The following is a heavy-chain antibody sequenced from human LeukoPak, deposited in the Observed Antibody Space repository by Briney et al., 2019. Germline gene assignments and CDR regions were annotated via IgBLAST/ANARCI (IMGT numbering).Heavy chain of an antibody. CDR1: GFTFSSYW. J-gene: IGHJ4*02. CDR3: AREWLGSGLDY. Sequence: GGSLRLSCAGSGFTFSSYWMHWVRQAPGKGLVWVSRIRSDGISTSYADSAKGRFTISRDNAKNTLYLQMNSLRVEDTAVYYCAREWLGSGLDYWGQGTLVTVSS. V-gene: IGHV3-74*01. CDR2: IRSDGIST. D-gene: IGHD1-26*01.